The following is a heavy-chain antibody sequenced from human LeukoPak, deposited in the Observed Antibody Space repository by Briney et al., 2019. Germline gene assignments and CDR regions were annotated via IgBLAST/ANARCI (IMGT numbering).Heavy chain of an antibody. J-gene: IGHJ4*02. V-gene: IGHV3-23*01. D-gene: IGHD3-16*01. CDR3: AKGGLSGIGYYFHF. CDR2: ISATGRTL. Sequence: GGSLRLSCVTSGFTFSSYAMSWVRQAPGEGLEWVSGISATGRTLYHADSVRGRFSISRDNSNNTLYLQMNSLRAEGTAVYFCAKGGLSGIGYYFHFWGQGTLVTVSS. CDR1: GFTFSSYA.